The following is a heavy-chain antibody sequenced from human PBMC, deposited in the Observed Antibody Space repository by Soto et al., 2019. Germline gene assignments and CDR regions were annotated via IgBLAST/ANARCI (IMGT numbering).Heavy chain of an antibody. J-gene: IGHJ4*02. CDR3: ARVYGLVQYDDFWSGYYDY. D-gene: IGHD3-3*01. CDR2: FNPRGGTT. Sequence: QVQLLQSGAEVKKPGASVRISCKSSANTFMNNCIKWVRQAPGQGLEWLGVFNPRGGTTRYAQKFQGRVTMTGATSTRTVFMELSNLKSEDTAVYYCARVYGLVQYDDFWSGYYDYWGQGTLVIVSS. CDR1: ANTFMNNC. V-gene: IGHV1-46*01.